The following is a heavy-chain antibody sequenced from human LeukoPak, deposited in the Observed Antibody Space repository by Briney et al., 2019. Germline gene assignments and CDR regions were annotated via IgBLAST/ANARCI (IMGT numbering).Heavy chain of an antibody. J-gene: IGHJ4*02. D-gene: IGHD6-6*01. CDR2: ISGSGGST. CDR1: GFTFSSYG. CDR3: ARGYSSSSWSLFGY. Sequence: GGSLRLSCAASGFTFSSYGMSWVRQAPGKGLEWVSAISGSGGSTYYADSVKGWFTISRDNSKHTLYLQMNSLRAEDTAVYYWARGYSSSSWSLFGYWGQGTLVTVSS. V-gene: IGHV3-23*01.